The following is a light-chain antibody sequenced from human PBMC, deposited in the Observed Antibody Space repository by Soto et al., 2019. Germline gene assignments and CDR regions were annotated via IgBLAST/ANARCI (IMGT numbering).Light chain of an antibody. CDR2: EVH. CDR3: SSYASTNTPYV. CDR1: SSDVGGYNY. J-gene: IGLJ1*01. V-gene: IGLV2-14*01. Sequence: QSVLTQPASVSGSPGQSITISCTGTSSDVGGYNYVSWYQQHPGKAPKLVIYEVHNRPSGVSNRFFGSKSGNTASLTISGLQAEDEADYYCSSYASTNTPYVFGNGTKVTVL.